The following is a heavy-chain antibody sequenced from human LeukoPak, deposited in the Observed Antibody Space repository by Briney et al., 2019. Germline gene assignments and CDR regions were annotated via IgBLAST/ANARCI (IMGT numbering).Heavy chain of an antibody. CDR3: ARGYYDFWSASYPFDY. J-gene: IGHJ4*02. D-gene: IGHD3-3*01. V-gene: IGHV3-21*01. CDR2: ISSSSSYI. CDR1: GFTFSSYS. Sequence: GGSLRLSCAASGFTFSSYSMNWVRQAPGKGLEWVSSISSSSSYIYYADSVKGRFTIPRDNAKNSLYLQMNSLRAEDTAVYYCARGYYDFWSASYPFDYWGQGTLVTVSS.